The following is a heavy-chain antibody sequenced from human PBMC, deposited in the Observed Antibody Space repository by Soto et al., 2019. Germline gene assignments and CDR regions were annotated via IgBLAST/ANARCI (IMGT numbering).Heavy chain of an antibody. CDR3: ARPSITMVRGVTGATDV. D-gene: IGHD3-10*01. CDR2: IYYSGST. CDR1: GGSISSYY. J-gene: IGHJ6*02. Sequence: SETLSLTCTVSGGSISSYYWSWIRQPPGKGLEWIGYIYYSGSTYYNPSLKSRVTISVDTSKNQFSLKLSSVTAADTAVYYCARPSITMVRGVTGATDVWGQGTTVTVSS. V-gene: IGHV4-59*08.